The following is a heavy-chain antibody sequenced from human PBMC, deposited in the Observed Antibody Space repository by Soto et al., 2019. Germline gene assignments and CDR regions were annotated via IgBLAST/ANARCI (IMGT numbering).Heavy chain of an antibody. CDR2: ISYDGSNK. CDR1: GFTFSSYA. V-gene: IGHV3-30-3*01. Sequence: QVQLVESGGGVVQPGRSLRLSCAASGFTFSSYAMHWVRQAPGKGLEWVAVISYDGSNKYYADSVKGRFTISRDNSKNTLYLQMNSLRAEDTAVYYCASSLVALYGYDAFDIWGQGTMVTVSS. J-gene: IGHJ3*02. D-gene: IGHD5-18*01. CDR3: ASSLVALYGYDAFDI.